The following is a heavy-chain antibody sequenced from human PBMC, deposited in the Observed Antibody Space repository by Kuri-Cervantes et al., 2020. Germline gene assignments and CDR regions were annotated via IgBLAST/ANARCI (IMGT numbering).Heavy chain of an antibody. CDR1: GFTFDDYA. CDR2: ISWNSGSI. CDR3: ARLVVYCGGDCFSYMDV. Sequence: SLKISCAASGFTFDDYAMHWVRQAPGKGLEWVSGISWNSGSIGYADSVKGRFTISRDNAKNSLYLQMNSLRAEDTAVYYCARLVVYCGGDCFSYMDVWGKGTTVTVSS. D-gene: IGHD2-21*02. J-gene: IGHJ6*03. V-gene: IGHV3-9*01.